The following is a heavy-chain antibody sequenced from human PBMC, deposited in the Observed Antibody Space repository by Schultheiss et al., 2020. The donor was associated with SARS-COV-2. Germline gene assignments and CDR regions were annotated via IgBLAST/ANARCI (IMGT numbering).Heavy chain of an antibody. CDR3: ARDSPPGSEYYDFWYGMDV. CDR2: ISSSGSTI. J-gene: IGHJ6*02. Sequence: GESLKISCAASGFTFSSYEMNWVRQAPGKGLEWVSYISSSGSTIYYADSVKGRFTISRDNAKNSLYLQMNSLRAEDTAVYYCARDSPPGSEYYDFWYGMDVWGQGTTVTVSS. V-gene: IGHV3-48*03. D-gene: IGHD3-3*01. CDR1: GFTFSSYE.